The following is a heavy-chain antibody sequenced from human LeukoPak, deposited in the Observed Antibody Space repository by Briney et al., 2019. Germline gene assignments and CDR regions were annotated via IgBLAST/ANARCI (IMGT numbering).Heavy chain of an antibody. CDR3: AREGIAVAGIELGY. D-gene: IGHD6-19*01. V-gene: IGHV3-74*01. Sequence: EGSLRLSCAASGFTFSSYWMHWVRQAPGKGLVWVSRIKSDGSSTSYADSVKGRVTISRDNAKNTLHLQMNSLRVEDTAVYYCAREGIAVAGIELGYWGQGTLVTVSS. CDR2: IKSDGSST. J-gene: IGHJ4*02. CDR1: GFTFSSYW.